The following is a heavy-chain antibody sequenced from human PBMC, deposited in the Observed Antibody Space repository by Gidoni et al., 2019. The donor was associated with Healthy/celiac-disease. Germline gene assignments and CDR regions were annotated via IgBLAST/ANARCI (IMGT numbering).Heavy chain of an antibody. J-gene: IGHJ4*02. CDR1: GFTFSSYD. V-gene: IGHV3-23*01. D-gene: IGHD5-18*01. Sequence: EVQLLESGGGLVQPGGSVSLSCAASGFTFSSYDMGWVRQAPGKGLDWVSAISGSGGSTYYADSVKGRFTISRDNSKNTLYLQMSSLRAEDTAVYYCAKLPSYSYGLFDYWGQGTLVTVSS. CDR3: AKLPSYSYGLFDY. CDR2: ISGSGGST.